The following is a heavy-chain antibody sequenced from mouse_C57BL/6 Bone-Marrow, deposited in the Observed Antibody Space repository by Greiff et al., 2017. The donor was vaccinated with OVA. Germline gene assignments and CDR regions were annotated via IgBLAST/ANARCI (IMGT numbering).Heavy chain of an antibody. J-gene: IGHJ1*03. CDR1: GYTFTDYE. V-gene: IGHV1-15*01. Sequence: VQLQQSGAELVRPGASVTLSCKASGYTFTDYEMHWVKQTPVHGLEWIGAIDPETGGTAYNQKFKGQAILTAEKSSSTAYMELRSLTSEDSAVYYCTRNYGSSFVYWYFDVWGTGTTVTVSS. D-gene: IGHD1-1*01. CDR3: TRNYGSSFVYWYFDV. CDR2: IDPETGGT.